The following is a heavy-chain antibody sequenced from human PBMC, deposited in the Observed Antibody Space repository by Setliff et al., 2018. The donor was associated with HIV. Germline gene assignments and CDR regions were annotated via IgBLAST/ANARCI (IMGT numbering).Heavy chain of an antibody. Sequence: PSETLSLTCTVSGGSISSRSYYWSWIRQPPGKGLEWIGYIYYSGSTNYNPSLKSRVTISVDTSKNHFPLKLRSVTAADTAVFYCARGGYSYGFGRHRAYFQYWGQGTQVTVSS. V-gene: IGHV4-61*03. J-gene: IGHJ1*01. D-gene: IGHD5-18*01. CDR2: IYYSGST. CDR3: ARGGYSYGFGRHRAYFQY. CDR1: GGSISSRSYY.